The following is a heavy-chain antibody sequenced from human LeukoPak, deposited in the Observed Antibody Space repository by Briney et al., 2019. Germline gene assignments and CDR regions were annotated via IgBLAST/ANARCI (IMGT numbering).Heavy chain of an antibody. J-gene: IGHJ4*02. CDR3: ARDRYYYDSSARYFDY. D-gene: IGHD3-22*01. CDR1: GGSISSYY. CDR2: IHTSGST. Sequence: KSSETLSLTCTVSGGSISSYYWSWIRQPAGKGLEWIGRIHTSGSTNYSPSLKSRVTMPVDTSKNQFSLKLSSVTAADTAVYYCARDRYYYDSSARYFDYWGQGTLVTVSS. V-gene: IGHV4-4*07.